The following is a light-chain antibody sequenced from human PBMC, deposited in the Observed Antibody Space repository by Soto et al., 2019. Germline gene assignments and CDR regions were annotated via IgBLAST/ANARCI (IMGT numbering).Light chain of an antibody. J-gene: IGKJ2*01. CDR2: AAS. Sequence: DIPMTQSPSSLSASVGDRVTITCRASQSIGIYVNWYQQKPGNAPKLLIYAASILQSGVPSRFSGSGSWTDFTLTISSLQPEEFATYYGQQNFNRPKYTCGQGTQLESK. CDR1: QSIGIY. CDR3: QQNFNRPKYT. V-gene: IGKV1-39*01.